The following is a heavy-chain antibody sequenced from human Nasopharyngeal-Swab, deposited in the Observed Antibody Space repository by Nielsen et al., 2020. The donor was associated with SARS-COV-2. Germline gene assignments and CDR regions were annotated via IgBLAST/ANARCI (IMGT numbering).Heavy chain of an antibody. D-gene: IGHD2-15*01. CDR3: ARDQNFVVVVVATLGDYYGMDV. CDR2: TIPIIGTA. CDR1: GGSFSSYA. J-gene: IGHJ6*02. Sequence: SAQVSCKASGGSFSSYAIIWVRQAPGQGRVWMGGTIPIIGTANYAQKSQGSVTTIADESTSTAYMELSNLRSDDTAVYYCARDQNFVVVVVATLGDYYGMDVWGQGTTVTVSS. V-gene: IGHV1-69*13.